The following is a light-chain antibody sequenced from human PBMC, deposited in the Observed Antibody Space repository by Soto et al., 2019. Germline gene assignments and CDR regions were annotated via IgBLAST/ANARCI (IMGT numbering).Light chain of an antibody. CDR2: SDT. V-gene: IGLV3-21*01. CDR3: QVWDSGSAHVV. J-gene: IGLJ2*01. Sequence: SYELTQPPSESVAPGKTASISCGGNDIGSKGVHWYQQKPGQAPVLVIYSDTDLPPVITERFSGSNSATLATLTISRVEAGDEADYYCQVWDSGSAHVVFGGGTKLTFL. CDR1: DIGSKG.